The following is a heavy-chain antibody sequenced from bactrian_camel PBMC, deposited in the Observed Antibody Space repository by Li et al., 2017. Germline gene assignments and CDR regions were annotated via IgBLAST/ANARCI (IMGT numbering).Heavy chain of an antibody. CDR2: LNGGGGSI. Sequence: HVQLVESGGGSVQAGGSLRLSCAISGRSNENYFLAWFRQPPGKEREGVAALNGGGGSIVYANSVKGRFTMSSDNAKNTVYLQMNSLKPEDTATYTCAAERAIAPDRRLWESALGYWGQGTQVTVS. V-gene: IGHV3S45*01. CDR3: AAERAIAPDRRLWESALGY. J-gene: IGHJ6*01. D-gene: IGHD1*01. CDR1: GRSNENYF.